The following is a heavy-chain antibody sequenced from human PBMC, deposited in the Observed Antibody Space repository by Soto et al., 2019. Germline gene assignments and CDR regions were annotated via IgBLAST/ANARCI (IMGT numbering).Heavy chain of an antibody. Sequence: GESLKISCKGSGYSFTSYWISWVRQMPGKGLEWMGRIDPSDSYTNYSPSFQGHATISADKSISTAYLQWSSLKASDTAMYYCARASSSSSSPWYCGMDVWGQGTTVTVSS. CDR3: ARASSSSSSPWYCGMDV. V-gene: IGHV5-10-1*01. D-gene: IGHD6-6*01. CDR2: IDPSDSYT. J-gene: IGHJ6*02. CDR1: GYSFTSYW.